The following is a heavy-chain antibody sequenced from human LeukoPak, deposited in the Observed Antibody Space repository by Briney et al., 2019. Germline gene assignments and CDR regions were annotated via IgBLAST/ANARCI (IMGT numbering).Heavy chain of an antibody. J-gene: IGHJ4*02. Sequence: ASVKVSCKASGYTFTSFDFNWVRQATGQGLEWMGWMKTNNGHTGYAQKFQGRVTMTRDTSISTAYMELSSLTFEDTAVYYCARGPPNWGMVGYWGQGTLVTVSS. CDR3: ARGPPNWGMVGY. V-gene: IGHV1-8*01. CDR2: MKTNNGHT. D-gene: IGHD7-27*01. CDR1: GYTFTSFD.